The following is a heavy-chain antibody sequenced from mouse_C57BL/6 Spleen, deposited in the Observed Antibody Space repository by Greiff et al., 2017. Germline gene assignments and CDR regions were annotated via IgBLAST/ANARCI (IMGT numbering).Heavy chain of an antibody. CDR2: IDPSDSYT. Sequence: QVQLQQSGAELVMPGASVKLSCKASGYTFTSYWMHWVKQRPGQGLEWIGEIDPSDSYTNYNQQFKGKSTLTVDKSSSTAYMQLSSLTSEDSAVYYCARFHYDFDYWGQGTTLTVSS. CDR1: GYTFTSYW. D-gene: IGHD1-2*01. V-gene: IGHV1-69*01. CDR3: ARFHYDFDY. J-gene: IGHJ2*01.